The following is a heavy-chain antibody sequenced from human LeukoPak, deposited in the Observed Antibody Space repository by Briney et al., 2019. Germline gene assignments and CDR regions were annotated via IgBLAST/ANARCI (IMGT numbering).Heavy chain of an antibody. CDR2: TTPIFGIV. J-gene: IGHJ4*02. D-gene: IGHD4-17*01. V-gene: IGHV1-69*01. CDR3: ARRTGDFSFDY. CDR1: VGAFISYT. Sequence: SVTVSYMASVGAFISYTIAWVQQAPGQGLEWMGDTTPIFGIVNYAQKFQGRVTITADESTSTIYMELSSLRSEDTAVYYCARRTGDFSFDYWGQGTLVTVSS.